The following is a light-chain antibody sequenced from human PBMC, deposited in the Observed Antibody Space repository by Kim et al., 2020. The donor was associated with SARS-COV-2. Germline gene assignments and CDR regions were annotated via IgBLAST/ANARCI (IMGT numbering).Light chain of an antibody. Sequence: EVVLTQPPGSLSLSPGKTATLSCRASQSFRSSTLAWYQQKPGQAPRLLIYFASSRAIGIPDRFSGSGSGTDFTLTISRLEPEDFAVYYCQQYGVAPYNFGQGTERE. J-gene: IGKJ2*01. CDR3: QQYGVAPYN. CDR2: FAS. CDR1: QSFRSST. V-gene: IGKV3-20*01.